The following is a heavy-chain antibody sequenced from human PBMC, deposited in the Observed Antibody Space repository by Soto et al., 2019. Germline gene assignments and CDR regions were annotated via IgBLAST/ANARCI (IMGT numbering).Heavy chain of an antibody. CDR3: AKDLGGYYYYGMDV. D-gene: IGHD1-26*01. J-gene: IGHJ6*02. CDR1: GFTFSSYG. Sequence: QVQLVESGGGVVQPGRSLRLSCAASGFTFSSYGMHWVRQAPDKGLEWVAVISYDGSNKYYADSVKGRFTIARDNSKTTLELQMNSLRAEDTAVYYCAKDLGGYYYYGMDVWGQGTTVTVSS. V-gene: IGHV3-30*18. CDR2: ISYDGSNK.